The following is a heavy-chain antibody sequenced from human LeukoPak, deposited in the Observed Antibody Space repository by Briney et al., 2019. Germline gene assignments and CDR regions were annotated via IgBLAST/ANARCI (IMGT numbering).Heavy chain of an antibody. J-gene: IGHJ4*02. D-gene: IGHD2-2*01. CDR3: TKDYRVQGTSDWPLDY. CDR1: GFTFNTYA. V-gene: IGHV3-23*01. Sequence: PGGSLRLSCAASGFTFNTYAMSWVREAPGRGREWGSGIIIGGKTYYTDSVKGRFTISRDDSKNTLYLQMNSLRVEDTAIYYCTKDYRVQGTSDWPLDYWGQGTLVTVSS. CDR2: IIIGGKT.